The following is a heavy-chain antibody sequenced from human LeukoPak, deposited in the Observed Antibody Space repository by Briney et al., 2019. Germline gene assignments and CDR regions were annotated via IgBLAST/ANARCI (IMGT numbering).Heavy chain of an antibody. CDR2: MKPRGTT. D-gene: IGHD2-15*01. Sequence: GRSIRLSCAASGFSLSDAWMSWVRQAPGKGLECVGRMKPRGTTEDGAPMNDRFIVSRDDSKNTLYLPMNSLKVEDTGLYYCSQLSRGYWGQGVQVTVSS. CDR1: GFSLSDAW. CDR3: SQLSRGY. V-gene: IGHV3-15*01. J-gene: IGHJ4*02.